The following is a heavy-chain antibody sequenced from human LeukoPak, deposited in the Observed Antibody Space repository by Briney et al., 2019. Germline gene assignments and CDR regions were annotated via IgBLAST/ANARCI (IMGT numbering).Heavy chain of an antibody. CDR2: ISSIGTI. CDR1: GFPFSSYE. Sequence: GGSLRLSCVASGFPFSSYEMNWVRQAPGKGLEWASYISSIGTIYYADSVKGRFTISRDNAKNSLYLQMNSLRAEDTAVYYCARGGYYYDSSAYSDYWGQGTLVTVSS. J-gene: IGHJ4*02. D-gene: IGHD3-22*01. V-gene: IGHV3-48*03. CDR3: ARGGYYYDSSAYSDY.